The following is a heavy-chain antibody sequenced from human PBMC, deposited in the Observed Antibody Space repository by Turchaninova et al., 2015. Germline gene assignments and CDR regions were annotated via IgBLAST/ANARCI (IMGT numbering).Heavy chain of an antibody. CDR1: GGPLSRYY. D-gene: IGHD1-26*01. Sequence: QVQLQESGPGLVKPSETLSLTCPAAGGPLSRYYWSLLRQPPGKGLEWIGYVYNSGDTNYNPALKSRVTISLDTSKNHFSRKLSSVTAADTAVYYCVRDPGEGMYWYFDLWGRGTLVTVSS. V-gene: IGHV4-59*01. J-gene: IGHJ2*01. CDR2: VYNSGDT. CDR3: VRDPGEGMYWYFDL.